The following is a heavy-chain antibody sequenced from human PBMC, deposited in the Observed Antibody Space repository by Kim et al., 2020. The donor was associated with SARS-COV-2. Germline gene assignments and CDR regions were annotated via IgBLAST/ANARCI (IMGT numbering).Heavy chain of an antibody. D-gene: IGHD3-10*01. CDR3: AKEAWFGELAHDY. V-gene: IGHV3-30*02. Sequence: YADSVKGRFTISRDNSKNTLYLQMNSLRAEDTAVYYCAKEAWFGELAHDYWGQGTLVTVSS. J-gene: IGHJ4*02.